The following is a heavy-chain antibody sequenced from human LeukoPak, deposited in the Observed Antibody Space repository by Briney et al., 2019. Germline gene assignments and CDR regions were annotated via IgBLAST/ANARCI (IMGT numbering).Heavy chain of an antibody. CDR3: AAGSRRTTPYDILTGVDYYYYMDV. D-gene: IGHD3-9*01. V-gene: IGHV1-58*01. CDR1: GFTFTSSA. Sequence: GASVKVSCKASGFTFTSSAVQWVRQARGQRLEWIGWIVVGSGNTNYAQKFQERVTITRDMSTSTAYMELSSLRSEDTAVYYCAAGSRRTTPYDILTGVDYYYYMDVWGKGTTVTVSS. CDR2: IVVGSGNT. J-gene: IGHJ6*03.